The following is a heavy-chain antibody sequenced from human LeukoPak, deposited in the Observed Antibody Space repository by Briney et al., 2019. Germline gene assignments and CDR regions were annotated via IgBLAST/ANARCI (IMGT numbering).Heavy chain of an antibody. CDR1: GDSISSASYY. CDR3: ARRAWGYSSSWYFDY. Sequence: SETLSLTCTVSGDSISSASYYWAWIRQPPGKGLEWIGSIYYSGSTYSNPSLKSRVTMSVDTSKNQFFLRLSSVTASDTAVYYCARRAWGYSSSWYFDYWGQGTRVTVSS. CDR2: IYYSGST. D-gene: IGHD6-13*01. J-gene: IGHJ4*02. V-gene: IGHV4-39*01.